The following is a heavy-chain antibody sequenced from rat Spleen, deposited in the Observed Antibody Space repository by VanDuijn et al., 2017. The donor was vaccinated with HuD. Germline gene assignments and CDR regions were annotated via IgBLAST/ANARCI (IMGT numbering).Heavy chain of an antibody. CDR1: GVSLTNYN. J-gene: IGHJ2*01. Sequence: QVQLKESGPGLVQPSQTLSLTCTVSGVSLTNYNIHWVRQPTGKGLEWMGLIWTGGSTAYNSLLKSRLSISRDTSKSQVFLKMNSLQTEDTATYYCARGRTYYGYDYWGQGVMVTVSS. CDR3: ARGRTYYGYDY. CDR2: IWTGGST. D-gene: IGHD1-9*01. V-gene: IGHV2-30*01.